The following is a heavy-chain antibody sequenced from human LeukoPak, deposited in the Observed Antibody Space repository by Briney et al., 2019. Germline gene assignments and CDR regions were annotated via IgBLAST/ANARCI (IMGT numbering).Heavy chain of an antibody. CDR3: ARTKQWLDDAFDI. CDR2: ISSSSNIM. J-gene: IGHJ3*02. D-gene: IGHD6-19*01. V-gene: IGHV3-21*01. Sequence: GGSLRLSCAASGFTFSSYSMNWVRQAPGKGLEWVSSISSSSNIMYYADSVKGRFTISRDNAKNSLYLQMNSLRAEDTAVYYCARTKQWLDDAFDIWGQGTMVTVSS. CDR1: GFTFSSYS.